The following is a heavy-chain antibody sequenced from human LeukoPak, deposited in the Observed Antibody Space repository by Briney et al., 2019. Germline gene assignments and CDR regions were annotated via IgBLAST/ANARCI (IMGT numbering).Heavy chain of an antibody. D-gene: IGHD5-12*01. V-gene: IGHV5-10-1*01. J-gene: IGHJ4*02. CDR3: ARLQRGYSGYDYLGAFDY. Sequence: GASLKISCKGSGYRFTSYWINWVRQMPGKGLEWMGRIDPSDSYTNYSPSFQGLVTISADKDISTAYLQWSSLKASETAMYYCARLQRGYSGYDYLGAFDYWGQGTLVTVSS. CDR1: GYRFTSYW. CDR2: IDPSDSYT.